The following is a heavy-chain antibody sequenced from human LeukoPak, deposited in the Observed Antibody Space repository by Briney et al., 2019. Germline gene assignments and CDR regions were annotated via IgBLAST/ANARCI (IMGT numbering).Heavy chain of an antibody. V-gene: IGHV1-2*02. CDR1: GYTFTGYY. Sequence: GASVKVSCKASGYTFTGYYMHWVRQAPGQGLGWMGWINPNSGGTNYAQKFQGRVTMTRDTSISTAYMELSRLRSDDTAVYYCARGGAGYYDQSGAFDIWGQGTMVTVSS. CDR2: INPNSGGT. D-gene: IGHD3-22*01. CDR3: ARGGAGYYDQSGAFDI. J-gene: IGHJ3*02.